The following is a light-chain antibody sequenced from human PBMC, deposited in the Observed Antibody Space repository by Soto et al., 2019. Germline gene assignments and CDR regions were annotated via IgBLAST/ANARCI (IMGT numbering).Light chain of an antibody. J-gene: IGKJ1*01. V-gene: IGKV1-5*01. CDR2: DAS. Sequence: DIPLTQSPSTLSASVGDRVIITCRASQSISTWLAWYQQKPGKAPHLLIYDASSLESGVPSRFSGSGSGTEFTLIISSLQSDDFATYYCQQYNGFDPEWAFGQGTKVEI. CDR3: QQYNGFDPEWA. CDR1: QSISTW.